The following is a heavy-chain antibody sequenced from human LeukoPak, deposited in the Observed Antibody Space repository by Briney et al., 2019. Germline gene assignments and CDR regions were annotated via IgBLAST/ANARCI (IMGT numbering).Heavy chain of an antibody. Sequence: SETLSLTCSVSGYSISSGYFWAWIRQPPGKGPEWIATTHHSGATYYNPSLKSRVTLSVDTSKNQVSLKMTSVTAADTAVYYCTREVWGSTFPDYWGQGTLVTASS. CDR3: TREVWGSTFPDY. CDR2: THHSGAT. J-gene: IGHJ4*02. CDR1: GYSISSGYF. V-gene: IGHV4-38-2*02. D-gene: IGHD7-27*01.